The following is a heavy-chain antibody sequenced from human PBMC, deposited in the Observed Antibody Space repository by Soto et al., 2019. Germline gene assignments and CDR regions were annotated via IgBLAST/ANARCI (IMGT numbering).Heavy chain of an antibody. CDR3: ARALGFWSGYYTYYYGMDV. J-gene: IGHJ6*04. Sequence: SETLSLTCTVSGGSISSYYWSWIRQPPGKGLEWIGYIYYSGSTNYNPSLKSRVTISVDTSKNQFSLKLSSVTAADTAVYYCARALGFWSGYYTYYYGMDVWGKGTTVTVSS. V-gene: IGHV4-59*01. CDR1: GGSISSYY. CDR2: IYYSGST. D-gene: IGHD3-3*01.